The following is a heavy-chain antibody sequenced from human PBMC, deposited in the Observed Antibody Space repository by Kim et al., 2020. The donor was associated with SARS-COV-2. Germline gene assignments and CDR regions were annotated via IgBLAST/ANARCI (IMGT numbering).Heavy chain of an antibody. Sequence: SETLSLTCTVSGGSISSYYWSWIRQPPGKGREWIGYIYYSGSTNYNPSLKSRVTISVDTSKNQFSLKLSSVTAADTAVYYCARGSSLTIFGVVGWFDPWGQGTLVTVSS. CDR3: ARGSSLTIFGVVGWFDP. D-gene: IGHD3-3*01. CDR2: IYYSGST. CDR1: GGSISSYY. J-gene: IGHJ5*02. V-gene: IGHV4-59*01.